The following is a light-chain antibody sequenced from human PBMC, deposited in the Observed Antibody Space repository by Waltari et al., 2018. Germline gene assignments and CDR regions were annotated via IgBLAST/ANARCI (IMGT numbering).Light chain of an antibody. Sequence: QSALTQPASVSGSPGQSITISCTGTSTYIGGYNYVSWYQQYPGKAPKLMIYEVNNRPSEVSNRFSGSKSGNTASLTISGLQAEDEADYYCGSYTTSSRDYVFGTGTKVTVL. CDR1: STYIGGYNY. CDR3: GSYTTSSRDYV. CDR2: EVN. V-gene: IGLV2-14*01. J-gene: IGLJ1*01.